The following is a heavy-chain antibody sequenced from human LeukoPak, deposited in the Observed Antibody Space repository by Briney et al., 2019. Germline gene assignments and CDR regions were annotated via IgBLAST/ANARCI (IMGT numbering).Heavy chain of an antibody. Sequence: GGSLRLSCTTSGFAFSSYWMSWVRQAPGKGLEWLGNIKEDGSEKYDVDSVKGRFTISRDNAKNSLYLQMNSLRVEDTAIYYCARGTRVGTPYDWFDPWGQGTLVTVSS. CDR3: ARGTRVGTPYDWFDP. CDR2: IKEDGSEK. D-gene: IGHD1/OR15-1a*01. CDR1: GFAFSSYW. J-gene: IGHJ5*02. V-gene: IGHV3-7*01.